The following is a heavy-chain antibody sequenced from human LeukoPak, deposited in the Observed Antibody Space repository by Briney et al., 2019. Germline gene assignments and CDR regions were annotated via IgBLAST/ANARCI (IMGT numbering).Heavy chain of an antibody. CDR1: GSTFRPYT. D-gene: IGHD3-16*01. Sequence: GGSLRLSCAASGSTFRPYTMHWVRKTPGKSLQWVAVLSSDARNKKHADSVRGQFAISRDNSKNSLFLEMNSLTPEDSALYYCARGGADYYDGPAYYQNFDLWGQGTRVTVSS. V-gene: IGHV3-30*09. CDR2: LSSDARNK. CDR3: ARGGADYYDGPAYYQNFDL. J-gene: IGHJ1*01.